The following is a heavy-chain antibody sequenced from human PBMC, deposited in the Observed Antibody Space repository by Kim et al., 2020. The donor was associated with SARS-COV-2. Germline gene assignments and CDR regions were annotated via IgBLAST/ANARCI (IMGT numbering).Heavy chain of an antibody. CDR1: GGSFSGYY. J-gene: IGHJ3*02. D-gene: IGHD3-9*01. CDR2: INHSGST. V-gene: IGHV4-34*01. Sequence: SETLSLTCAVYGGSFSGYYWSWIRQPPGKGLEWIGEINHSGSTNYNPSLKSRVTISADTSKNQFSLKLSSVTAADTAVYYCARGRYFDWFPAFDIWGQGTMVTVSS. CDR3: ARGRYFDWFPAFDI.